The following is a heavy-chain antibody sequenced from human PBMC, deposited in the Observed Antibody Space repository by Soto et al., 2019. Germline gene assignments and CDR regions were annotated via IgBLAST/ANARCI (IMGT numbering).Heavy chain of an antibody. V-gene: IGHV3-30*18. CDR3: AKDGTYCGVNCYPIINVDY. Sequence: QVQLVESGGGVVQPGRSLRLSCAASGFTFSSYVMHWVRQAPATGLERVAVISYDGSNKYYADSVKGRFTISRYKSKNKLHLEMNSVRVEDTAVYYCAKDGTYCGVNCYPIINVDYWGQGTLVTVSA. D-gene: IGHD2-21*02. CDR2: ISYDGSNK. CDR1: GFTFSSYV. J-gene: IGHJ4*02.